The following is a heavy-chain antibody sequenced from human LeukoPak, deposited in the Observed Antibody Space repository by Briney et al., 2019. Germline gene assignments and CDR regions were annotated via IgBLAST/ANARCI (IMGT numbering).Heavy chain of an antibody. D-gene: IGHD1-14*01. J-gene: IGHJ6*03. CDR3: AKDIAPEPLYYMDV. V-gene: IGHV3-9*01. CDR2: ISWNSGSI. CDR1: GFTFDDYA. Sequence: GGSLRLSCAASGFTFDDYAMHWVRQAPGKGLEWVSGISWNSGSIGYADSVKGRFTISRDNAKNSLYLQMNSLRAEDTALYYCAKDIAPEPLYYMDVWGKGTTVTISS.